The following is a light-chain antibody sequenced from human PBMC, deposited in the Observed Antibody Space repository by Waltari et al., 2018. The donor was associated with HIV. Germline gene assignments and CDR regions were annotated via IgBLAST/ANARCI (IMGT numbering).Light chain of an antibody. CDR2: GKN. Sequence: SSELTQDPDVSVALGQTLKITCQGDSLRSYYSNWYQQKPGQAPVLVLHGKNSRPSGVPDRFSGSSSGSRASLTITGAQAEDEAVYDCHSLDSSGNSYVFGNVSHVTVL. CDR3: HSLDSSGNSYV. J-gene: IGLJ1*01. CDR1: SLRSYY. V-gene: IGLV3-19*01.